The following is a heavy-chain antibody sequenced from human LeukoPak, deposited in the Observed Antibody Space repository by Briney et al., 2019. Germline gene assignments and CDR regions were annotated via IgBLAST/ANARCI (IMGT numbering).Heavy chain of an antibody. CDR3: ARELNDSNGYAQQGFDH. CDR2: INLNSGAT. D-gene: IGHD3-22*01. J-gene: IGHJ5*02. CDR1: GYTFTDYY. Sequence: PVASVKVSCKAPGYTFTDYYMHWVRQAPGQGLEWIAWINLNSGATNSAQEFQGRVTVTRDTSISTAYMELTSLRSDDTALYYCARELNDSNGYAQQGFDHWGQGTLVTVSS. V-gene: IGHV1-2*02.